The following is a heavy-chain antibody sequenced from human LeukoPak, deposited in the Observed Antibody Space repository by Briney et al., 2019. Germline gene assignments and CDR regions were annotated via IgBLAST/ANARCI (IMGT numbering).Heavy chain of an antibody. CDR3: ARDMDTGPDHFDY. D-gene: IGHD5-18*01. CDR2: INPNSGDT. CDR1: GYTFTDYY. J-gene: IGHJ4*02. Sequence: ASVKVSCKASGYTFTDYYIHWVRQAPGQGLEWMGWINPNSGDTDYAQKFQGRVTMTRDTSISTAYMELSSLRSDDTAVYYCARDMDTGPDHFDYWGQGTLVTVSS. V-gene: IGHV1-2*02.